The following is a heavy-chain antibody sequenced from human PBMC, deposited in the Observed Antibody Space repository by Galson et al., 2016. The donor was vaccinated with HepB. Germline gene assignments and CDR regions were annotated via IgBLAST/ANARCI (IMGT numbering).Heavy chain of an antibody. CDR2: IRSKANSYAT. J-gene: IGHJ5*02. V-gene: IGHV3-73*01. CDR3: ARSPSWFDP. Sequence: SLRLSCAASGSTFSGSAMHWVRQASGKGLEWAGRIRSKANSYATAYAASVQGRFTISRDDSKNTAYLQMNSLKTEDTAVYYCARSPSWFDPWGQGTLVTVST. CDR1: GSTFSGSA.